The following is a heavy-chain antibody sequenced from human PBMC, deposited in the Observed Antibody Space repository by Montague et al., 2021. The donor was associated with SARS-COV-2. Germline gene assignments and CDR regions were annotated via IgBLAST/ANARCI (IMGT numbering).Heavy chain of an antibody. CDR1: GGSISSTTYR. Sequence: SETLSLTCTVSGGSISSTTYRWGWIRQPPGKGLEWIGFISYSGTTFYNPSLKSRISMSMDTPKSQFSLNLTSVTAADTAVYYCARHYGSSLDSWGQGILVAVSS. J-gene: IGHJ4*02. CDR3: ARHYGSSLDS. V-gene: IGHV4-39*01. CDR2: ISYSGTT. D-gene: IGHD4-17*01.